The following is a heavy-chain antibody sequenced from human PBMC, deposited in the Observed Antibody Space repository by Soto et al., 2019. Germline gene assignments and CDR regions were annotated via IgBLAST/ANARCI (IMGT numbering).Heavy chain of an antibody. CDR1: GYTFTGYY. CDR2: INPNSGGT. D-gene: IGHD3-3*01. Sequence: ASVKVSCKASGYTFTGYYMHWVRQAPGQGLEWMGWINPNSGGTNYAQKFQGWVTMTRDTSISTAYMELSRLRSDDTAVYYCARDRGYYDFWSGYYEGDNWFDPWSQGTLVTVSS. CDR3: ARDRGYYDFWSGYYEGDNWFDP. J-gene: IGHJ5*02. V-gene: IGHV1-2*04.